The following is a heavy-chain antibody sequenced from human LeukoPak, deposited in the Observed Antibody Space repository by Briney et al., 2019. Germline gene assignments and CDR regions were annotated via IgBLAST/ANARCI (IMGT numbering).Heavy chain of an antibody. CDR1: GFTFSSYA. CDR3: AKTAATGGGDY. J-gene: IGHJ4*02. CDR2: ISYDGSHK. D-gene: IGHD6-13*01. V-gene: IGHV3-30*18. Sequence: PGGSLRLSCAASGFTFSSYAMSWVRQAPGKGLEWVAVISYDGSHKYYVDSVKGRFSISRDNSKNTLYLQMNSLRGEDTAVYYCAKTAATGGGDYWGQGTLVTVSS.